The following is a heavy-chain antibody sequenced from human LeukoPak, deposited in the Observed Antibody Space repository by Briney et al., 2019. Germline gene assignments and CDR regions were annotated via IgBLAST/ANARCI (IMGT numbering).Heavy chain of an antibody. J-gene: IGHJ4*02. Sequence: SETLSLTCAVYGGPFSDYYWSWIRQHPGKRLEWIGSIYYSGSTYYNPSLKSRVTISVDTSKNQFSLKLSSVTAADTAVYYCARESSGSGWDTFDYWGQGTLVTVSS. CDR1: GGPFSDYY. D-gene: IGHD6-19*01. CDR3: ARESSGSGWDTFDY. V-gene: IGHV4-34*09. CDR2: IYYSGST.